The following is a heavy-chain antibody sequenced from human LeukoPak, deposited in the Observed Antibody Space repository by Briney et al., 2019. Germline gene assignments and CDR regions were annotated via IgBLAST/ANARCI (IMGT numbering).Heavy chain of an antibody. CDR1: GGSISSSSYY. CDR2: IYYSGST. D-gene: IGHD3-22*01. Sequence: SETLSLTCTVSGGSISSSSYYWGWIRQPPGKGLEWIGSIYYSGSTYYNPSLKSRVTISVDTSKNQFSLKLSSVTAADTAVYYCARDGGYYDSSGYYYLEYFQHWGQGTLVTVSS. CDR3: ARDGGYYDSSGYYYLEYFQH. J-gene: IGHJ1*01. V-gene: IGHV4-39*07.